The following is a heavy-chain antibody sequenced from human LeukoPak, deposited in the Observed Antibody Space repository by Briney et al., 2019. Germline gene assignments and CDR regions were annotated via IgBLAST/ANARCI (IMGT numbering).Heavy chain of an antibody. Sequence: GSLRLSCAASGFTFSEYWMHWVRQAPGKGLVWVSRIRSDGSDTKYADFVEGRFTISRDNANDTLYLQVNSLRAEDTAVYYCVRESSGYGNWCMDVWGKGTTVTVSS. J-gene: IGHJ6*03. V-gene: IGHV3-74*03. CDR2: IRSDGSDT. D-gene: IGHD1-1*01. CDR3: VRESSGYGNWCMDV. CDR1: GFTFSEYW.